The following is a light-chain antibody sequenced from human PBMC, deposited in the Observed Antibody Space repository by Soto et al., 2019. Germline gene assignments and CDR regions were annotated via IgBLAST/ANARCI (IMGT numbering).Light chain of an antibody. CDR1: QSVLYSSNNKNY. CDR2: WAS. CDR3: QQYYSTPPT. J-gene: IGKJ1*01. Sequence: DIVMTQSPDSLAVSLGERATINCKSSQSVLYSSNNKNYLAWYQQKPGQPPKLLIYWASTRESGVHDRFSGSGSGTDFTLTISSLQDEDVAVYYCQQYYSTPPTFGQGTKVEIK. V-gene: IGKV4-1*01.